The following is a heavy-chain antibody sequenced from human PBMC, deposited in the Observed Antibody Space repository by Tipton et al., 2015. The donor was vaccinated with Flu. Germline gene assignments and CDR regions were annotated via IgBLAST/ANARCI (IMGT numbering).Heavy chain of an antibody. J-gene: IGHJ3*02. V-gene: IGHV4-39*07. D-gene: IGHD3-9*01. CDR2: IYYSGST. CDR3: ARDGAAILRYFDWLLGADAFDI. Sequence: LRLSCTVSGGSISSSSYYWGWIRQPPGKGLEWIGSIYYSGSTYYNPSLKSRVTISVDTSKNQFSLKLSSATAADTAVYYCARDGAAILRYFDWLLGADAFDIWGQGTMVTVSS. CDR1: GGSISSSSYY.